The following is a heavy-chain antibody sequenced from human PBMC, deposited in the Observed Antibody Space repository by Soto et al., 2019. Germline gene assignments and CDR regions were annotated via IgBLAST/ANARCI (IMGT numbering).Heavy chain of an antibody. Sequence: QVQLVESGGGVVQPGTSLRVSCVVSGFTFRSYVIHCVRQAPGKGLEWVALTSYDGSDKYYDDSVRGRFTISRDNSRNTVDLQMDSLRLEDKALYYCARWGTTGGLDVWGQGTLVSV. D-gene: IGHD3-16*01. CDR2: TSYDGSDK. CDR1: GFTFRSYV. V-gene: IGHV3-30*19. CDR3: ARWGTTGGLDV. J-gene: IGHJ1*01.